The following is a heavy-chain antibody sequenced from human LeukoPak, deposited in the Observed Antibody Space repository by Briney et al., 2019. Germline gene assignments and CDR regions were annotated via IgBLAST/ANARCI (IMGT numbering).Heavy chain of an antibody. J-gene: IGHJ5*02. CDR3: VKCLIAAADTAWFDP. D-gene: IGHD6-13*01. CDR1: GFTFSSFA. CDR2: ISGGGDKT. Sequence: GGSLRLSCAASGFTFSSFAMSWVRQAPGKGLEWVSAISGGGDKTYYADSVKGRFTISRDNSKNTLFVQMNSLRAEDTAAYYCVKCLIAAADTAWFDPWGQGTLVTVSS. V-gene: IGHV3-23*01.